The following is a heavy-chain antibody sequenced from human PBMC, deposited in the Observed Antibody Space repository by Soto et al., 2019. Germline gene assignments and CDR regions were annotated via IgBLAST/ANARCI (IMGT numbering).Heavy chain of an antibody. Sequence: EVQLVESGGGLVKPGGSLRLSCAASGFTFSSYSMNWVRQAPGKGLEWVSSISSSSSYIYYADSVKGRFTISRDNAKNXLXLXXNSLRAEDTAVYYCARAQGLRYFDWLPYYYYGMDVWGQGTTVTVSS. D-gene: IGHD3-9*01. J-gene: IGHJ6*02. V-gene: IGHV3-21*01. CDR3: ARAQGLRYFDWLPYYYYGMDV. CDR2: ISSSSSYI. CDR1: GFTFSSYS.